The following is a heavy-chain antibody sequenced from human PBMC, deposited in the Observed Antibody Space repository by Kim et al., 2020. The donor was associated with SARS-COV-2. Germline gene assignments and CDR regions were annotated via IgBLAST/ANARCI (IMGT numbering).Heavy chain of an antibody. CDR2: IYYSGST. Sequence: SETLSLTCTVSGGSISSSSYYWGWIRQPPGKGLEWIGSIYYSGSTYYNPSLKSRVTISVDASKNQFSLKLSPVTAADTAVYYCAISPGRDFWSGFVGYYYVLDVWGQGTTVTVFS. D-gene: IGHD3-3*01. V-gene: IGHV4-39*01. CDR1: GGSISSSSYY. CDR3: AISPGRDFWSGFVGYYYVLDV. J-gene: IGHJ6*02.